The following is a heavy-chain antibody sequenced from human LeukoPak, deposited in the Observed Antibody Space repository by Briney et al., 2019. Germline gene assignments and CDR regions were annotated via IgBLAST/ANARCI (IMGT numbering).Heavy chain of an antibody. V-gene: IGHV3-11*01. CDR1: GSNFGNYY. D-gene: IGHD3-10*01. CDR2: ISSSDSTI. Sequence: GGSLRLSCAASGSNFGNYYVSWIRQAPGKGLEWVSYISSSDSTIYYADSVKGRFTISRDNAKSSLYLQMNSLRAEDTAVYYCARVTYYYGSGSFYYYYYGMDVWGQGTTVTVSS. CDR3: ARVTYYYGSGSFYYYYYGMDV. J-gene: IGHJ6*02.